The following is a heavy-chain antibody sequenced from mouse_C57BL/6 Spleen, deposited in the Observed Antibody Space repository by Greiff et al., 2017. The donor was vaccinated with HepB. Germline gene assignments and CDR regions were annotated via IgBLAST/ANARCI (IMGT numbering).Heavy chain of an antibody. CDR2: INPYNGGT. CDR1: GYTFTDYY. V-gene: IGHV1-19*01. J-gene: IGHJ2*01. Sequence: EVQLQQSGPVLVKPGASVKMSCKASGYTFTDYYMNWVKQSHGKSLEWIGVINPYNGGTSYNQKFKGKATLTVDKSSSTAYMELNSLTSEASAVYYCARSGDSYYFDYWGQGTTLPVSS. CDR3: ARSGDSYYFDY.